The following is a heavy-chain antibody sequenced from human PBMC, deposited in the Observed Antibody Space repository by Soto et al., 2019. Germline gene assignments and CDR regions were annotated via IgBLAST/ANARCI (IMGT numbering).Heavy chain of an antibody. CDR2: IIPIFGTA. Sequence: GASVKVSCKASGGTFSSYAISWVRQAPGQGLEWMGGIIPIFGTANYTQKFPGSVTITADESTRTAYMELSSLRSDDTAVYYCGGVPAAIGNCYYYGMDVWGQGTTVTVSS. J-gene: IGHJ6*02. D-gene: IGHD2-2*01. V-gene: IGHV1-69*13. CDR1: GGTFSSYA. CDR3: GGVPAAIGNCYYYGMDV.